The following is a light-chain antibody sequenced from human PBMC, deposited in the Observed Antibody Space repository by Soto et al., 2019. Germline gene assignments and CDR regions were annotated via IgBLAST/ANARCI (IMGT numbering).Light chain of an antibody. CDR1: QSISSW. J-gene: IGKJ1*01. Sequence: DIRVTQSPSTLSASVGERVTITCRASQSISSWLAWYQQKPGKAPKLLIYGASSLESGVPSRFSGSGSGTEFTLTISSLQPDDFATYYCQQYNSYPTFGQGTKV. CDR3: QQYNSYPT. V-gene: IGKV1-5*01. CDR2: GAS.